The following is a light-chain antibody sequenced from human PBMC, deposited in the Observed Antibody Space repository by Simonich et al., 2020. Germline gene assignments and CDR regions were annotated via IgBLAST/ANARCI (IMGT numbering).Light chain of an antibody. Sequence: DIQMTQSPSTLSASVGERVTITCRASQSISSLLAWYQQKPGKAPKLLIYKASSLESGVPSRFSGSGSGTEFTLTISSLQPDDFATYYCQQYNSYWTFGQGTKVEIK. CDR1: QSISSL. CDR3: QQYNSYWT. J-gene: IGKJ1*01. CDR2: KAS. V-gene: IGKV1-5*03.